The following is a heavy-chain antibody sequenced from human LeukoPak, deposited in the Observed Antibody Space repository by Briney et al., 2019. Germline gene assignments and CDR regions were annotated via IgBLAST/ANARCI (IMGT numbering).Heavy chain of an antibody. V-gene: IGHV1-18*01. Sequence: ASVKVSCKASGYTFTSYGISWVRQAPGQGLEWMGWVSAYNGNTNYAQKFQGRVTMTTDTPTSTVYMELRSLRSDDTAVYYCGRHDGGSGWPWLGIDYWGQGALVTVSS. CDR1: GYTFTSYG. D-gene: IGHD6-25*01. J-gene: IGHJ4*02. CDR2: VSAYNGNT. CDR3: GRHDGGSGWPWLGIDY.